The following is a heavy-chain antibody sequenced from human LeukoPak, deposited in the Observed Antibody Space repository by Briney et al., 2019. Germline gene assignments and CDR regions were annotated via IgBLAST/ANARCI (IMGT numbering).Heavy chain of an antibody. CDR1: GFTFSNAW. D-gene: IGHD5-24*01. CDR3: AAETSGDGRIDY. V-gene: IGHV3-15*01. CDR2: IKSKTDGGTP. J-gene: IGHJ4*02. Sequence: GGSLRLSCAASGFTFSNAWMTWVRQAPGKGLEWVGRIKSKTDGGTPDYAAPVKARFTIPRDDSKNTVYLQTNSLKTEDTAVYYCAAETSGDGRIDYWGQGTLVTVSS.